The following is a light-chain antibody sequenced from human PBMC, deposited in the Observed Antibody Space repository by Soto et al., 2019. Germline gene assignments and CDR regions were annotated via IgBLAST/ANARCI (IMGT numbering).Light chain of an antibody. CDR3: QHYGNSPT. CDR2: GAS. CDR1: QDVSRN. V-gene: IGKV3-20*01. Sequence: IVMTQSPAILSVSPGERATLSCRASQDVSRNVAWYQHKHGQAPRLVIYGASRRAGGIPDRFSGSGSGTDFTLSISRLEPEDFAVYWCQHYGNSPTFGQGTKVDIK. J-gene: IGKJ1*01.